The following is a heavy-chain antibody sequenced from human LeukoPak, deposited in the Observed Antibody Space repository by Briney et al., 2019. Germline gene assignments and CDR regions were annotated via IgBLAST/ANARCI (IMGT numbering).Heavy chain of an antibody. CDR1: GYTFTRYD. D-gene: IGHD2-2*01. CDR2: MDPNRGDT. Sequence: ASVKVSCKASGYTFTRYDINWVRQAPGHGLEWMGWMDPNRGDTGYAQKFQGRVTMTRSTSVNTAYMELSSLTSEDTAVYYCARGLSRCSSGNCYEPNGLDSWGQGTLVTVSS. J-gene: IGHJ5*01. V-gene: IGHV1-8*02. CDR3: ARGLSRCSSGNCYEPNGLDS.